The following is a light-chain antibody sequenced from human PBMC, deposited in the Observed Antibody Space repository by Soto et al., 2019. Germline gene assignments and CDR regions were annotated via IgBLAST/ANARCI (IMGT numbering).Light chain of an antibody. J-gene: IGKJ2*03. Sequence: EIVLTQSPGTLSLSPGERATLSCRASQSVSDSYLVWYQQKPGQAPRLLMYRASSRATGIPDRFSGSGSGTDFTLTISRLEPEDFAVYYCQQYGSSPPYSFGQGTKLEIK. CDR1: QSVSDSY. V-gene: IGKV3-20*01. CDR3: QQYGSSPPYS. CDR2: RAS.